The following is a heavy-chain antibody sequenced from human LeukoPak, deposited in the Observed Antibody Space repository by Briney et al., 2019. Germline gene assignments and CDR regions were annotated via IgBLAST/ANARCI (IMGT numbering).Heavy chain of an antibody. Sequence: GGSLRLSCAASGFTFATYAMTWVRQAPGEGLEWVSTVSADGGTTYYADSVKGRFSISRDNSRNTLYLQTNSLRDEDTALYYCAKGASGWAFYDSSGHRPFDYWGQGTLVTVSS. D-gene: IGHD3-22*01. J-gene: IGHJ4*02. V-gene: IGHV3-23*01. CDR2: VSADGGTT. CDR3: AKGASGWAFYDSSGHRPFDY. CDR1: GFTFATYA.